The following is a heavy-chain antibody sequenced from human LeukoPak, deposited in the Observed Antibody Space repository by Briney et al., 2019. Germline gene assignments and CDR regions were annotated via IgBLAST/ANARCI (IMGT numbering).Heavy chain of an antibody. Sequence: SETLSLTCIVSGDSISPYYWNWIRQPPGKGLEWIGYIYYSGDTNYNPSLKSRVTMSVDTSKNQFPLRLTSVTAADTAVYYCARSQQLIRTFDSWGQGTLVTVSS. CDR3: ARSQQLIRTFDS. J-gene: IGHJ4*02. CDR2: IYYSGDT. CDR1: GDSISPYY. D-gene: IGHD6-13*01. V-gene: IGHV4-59*01.